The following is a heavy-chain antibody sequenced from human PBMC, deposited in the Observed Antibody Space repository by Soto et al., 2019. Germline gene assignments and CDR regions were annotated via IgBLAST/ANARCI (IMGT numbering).Heavy chain of an antibody. J-gene: IGHJ5*02. CDR2: IYYSGST. D-gene: IGHD3-22*01. Sequence: TSETLSLTCTVSGGSISGYYWSWIRQPPGKGLEWIGYIYYSGSTYYNPSLKSRVTISVDTSKNQFSLKLSSVTAADTAVYYCARGNYYYDSSGYYYFNWFDPWGQGTLVTVSS. CDR1: GGSISGYY. CDR3: ARGNYYYDSSGYYYFNWFDP. V-gene: IGHV4-59*06.